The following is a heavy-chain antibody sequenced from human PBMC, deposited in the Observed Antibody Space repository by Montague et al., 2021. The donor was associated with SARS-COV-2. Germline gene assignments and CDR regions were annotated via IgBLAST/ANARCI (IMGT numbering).Heavy chain of an antibody. CDR3: VRAGGIHNRPPV. Sequence: SETLSLTCAVSGDSIMPADCWSWVRQPPGQGLEWIGEIYQRVSTNYNPSLKSRVSMSVDKSKNQVSLELYSVTAADTALYYCVRAGGIHNRPPVWGQGALVIVSS. CDR2: IYQRVST. J-gene: IGHJ4*02. V-gene: IGHV4-4*02. CDR1: GDSIMPADC. D-gene: IGHD4-23*01.